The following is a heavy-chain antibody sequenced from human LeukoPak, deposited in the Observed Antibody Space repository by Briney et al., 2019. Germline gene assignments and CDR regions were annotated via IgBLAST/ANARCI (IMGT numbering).Heavy chain of an antibody. V-gene: IGHV3-30*02. J-gene: IGHJ4*02. CDR2: IRYDGSNK. CDR1: GFTFSSYG. D-gene: IGHD3-3*01. Sequence: PRGSLRLSCAASGFTFSSYGMHWVRQAPGKGLEWVAFIRYDGSNKYYADSVKGRFTISRDNSKNTLYLQMNSLRAEDTAVYYCAKELDFWSGYSVGGGPDYWGQGTLVTVSS. CDR3: AKELDFWSGYSVGGGPDY.